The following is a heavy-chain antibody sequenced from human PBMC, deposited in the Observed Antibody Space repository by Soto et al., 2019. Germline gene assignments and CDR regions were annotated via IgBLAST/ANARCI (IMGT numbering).Heavy chain of an antibody. D-gene: IGHD3-10*01. CDR2: IRSKANSYAT. Sequence: GGSLRLSCAASGFTFSGSAMHWVRQASGKGLEWVGRIRSKANSYATAYAASVKGRFTISRDDSKNTAYLQMNSLKTEDTAVYYCTRLGTMVRGVIDFDYWGQGTLVTVSS. CDR1: GFTFSGSA. J-gene: IGHJ4*02. V-gene: IGHV3-73*01. CDR3: TRLGTMVRGVIDFDY.